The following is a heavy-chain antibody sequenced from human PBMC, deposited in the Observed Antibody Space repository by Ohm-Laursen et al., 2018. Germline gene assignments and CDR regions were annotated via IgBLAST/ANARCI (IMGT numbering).Heavy chain of an antibody. D-gene: IGHD3-22*01. J-gene: IGHJ4*02. Sequence: SETLSLTCNVSGGSISNYYWSWIRQPAGKGLEWVGRMYSSGSTNYNPSLKSRVTMSLDTSKNQFSLKLSSVTAADTAVYYCARLYYDNSGYRLDSWGQGTLVTVSS. V-gene: IGHV4-4*07. CDR2: MYSSGST. CDR1: GGSISNYY. CDR3: ARLYYDNSGYRLDS.